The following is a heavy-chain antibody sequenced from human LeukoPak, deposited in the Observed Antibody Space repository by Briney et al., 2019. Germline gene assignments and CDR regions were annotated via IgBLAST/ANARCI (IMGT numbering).Heavy chain of an antibody. CDR1: GFTFRDYW. CDR3: AKDRGSYVKYKTFES. V-gene: IGHV3-7*01. Sequence: GGSLRLSCAASGFTFRDYWMSWVRQAPGKGLEWVANIKHDGSEKYYVASVKGRFTISKDIPKNSLYLQMNSLRTEDTAVYFCAKDRGSYVKYKTFESWGQGTLVTVTS. J-gene: IGHJ4*02. D-gene: IGHD2-15*01. CDR2: IKHDGSEK.